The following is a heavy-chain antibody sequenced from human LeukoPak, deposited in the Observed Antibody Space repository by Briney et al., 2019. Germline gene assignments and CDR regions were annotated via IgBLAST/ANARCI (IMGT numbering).Heavy chain of an antibody. CDR3: ARGGLTYGGNSNY. CDR2: INHSGST. J-gene: IGHJ4*02. V-gene: IGHV4-34*01. Sequence: SETLSLTCAVYGGSFSGYYWSWIRQPPGKGLEWIGEINHSGSTNYNPSLKSRVTISVDTSKNQFSLKLSSVTAADTAVYYCARGGLTYGGNSNYWGQGTLVTASS. D-gene: IGHD4-17*01. CDR1: GGSFSGYY.